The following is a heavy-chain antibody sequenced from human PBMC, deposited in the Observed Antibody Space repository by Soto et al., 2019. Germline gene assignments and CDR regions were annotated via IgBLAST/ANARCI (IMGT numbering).Heavy chain of an antibody. J-gene: IGHJ4*02. CDR1: GGSISSGDYY. D-gene: IGHD3-9*01. CDR3: AREELTGYYDY. CDR2: IYYSGST. V-gene: IGHV4-30-4*01. Sequence: SETLSLTCTVSGGSISSGDYYWSWIRQPPGKGLEWIGYIYYSGSTYYNPSLKSRVTISVDTSKNQFSLKLSSVTAADTAVYYCAREELTGYYDYWGQGTLVTVSS.